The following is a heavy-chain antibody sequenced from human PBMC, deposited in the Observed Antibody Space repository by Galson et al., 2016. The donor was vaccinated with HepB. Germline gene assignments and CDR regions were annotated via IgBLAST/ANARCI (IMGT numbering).Heavy chain of an antibody. CDR1: GGSISSPSYY. CDR2: IYYSGRT. J-gene: IGHJ4*02. D-gene: IGHD1-1*01. CDR3: ARENWNDEVDY. Sequence: ETLSLTCTVSGGSISSPSYYWGWIRQPPGKGLEWIGSIYYSGRTYHNPSLKGRVTISVDTSKNQFSLKVRSVTAADTAVYYCARENWNDEVDYWGQATPVTVSS. V-gene: IGHV4-39*07.